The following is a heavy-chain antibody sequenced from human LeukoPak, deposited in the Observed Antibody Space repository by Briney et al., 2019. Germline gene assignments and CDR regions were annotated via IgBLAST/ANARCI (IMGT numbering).Heavy chain of an antibody. J-gene: IGHJ4*02. CDR1: GFSFNSYD. CDR3: AKDYFSGHSSGCSCNY. D-gene: IGHD6-19*01. CDR2: ISYDGINK. Sequence: GRSLRLSCAASGFSFNSYDMHWVRQAPGKGLEWVAVISYDGINKYYADSVKGRFTISRDNPKNTLYLQMNSLRVEDTAAYYCAKDYFSGHSSGCSCNYWGQGTLVIVSS. V-gene: IGHV3-30*18.